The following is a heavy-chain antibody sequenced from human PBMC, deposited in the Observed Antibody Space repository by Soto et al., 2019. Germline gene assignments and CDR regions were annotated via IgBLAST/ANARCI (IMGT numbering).Heavy chain of an antibody. J-gene: IGHJ5*02. CDR3: ATRITVFGLLIHPFDP. V-gene: IGHV4-34*01. Sequence: PSETLSLTCAVYGGSVNGYYWNWIRQPPGKGLEWIGEINHTGGAHYNPSLKSRVTMSVDTSKNQFSLRLSSVTAADTAIYYCATRITVFGLLIHPFDPWGQGTQVTVSS. D-gene: IGHD3-3*01. CDR1: GGSVNGYY. CDR2: INHTGGA.